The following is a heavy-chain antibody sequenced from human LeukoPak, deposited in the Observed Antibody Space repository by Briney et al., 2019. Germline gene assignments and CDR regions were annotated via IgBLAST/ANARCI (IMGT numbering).Heavy chain of an antibody. J-gene: IGHJ1*01. Sequence: GGSLRLSCAASGFTFSSYAMNWVRQAPGKGLEWVSAISGSGGSTYYADSVKGRFTISRDNSKNTLYLQMSSLRAEDTAVYYCAKDRRHYYDSSGYTFQHWGQGTLVTVSS. CDR2: ISGSGGST. V-gene: IGHV3-23*01. D-gene: IGHD3-22*01. CDR1: GFTFSSYA. CDR3: AKDRRHYYDSSGYTFQH.